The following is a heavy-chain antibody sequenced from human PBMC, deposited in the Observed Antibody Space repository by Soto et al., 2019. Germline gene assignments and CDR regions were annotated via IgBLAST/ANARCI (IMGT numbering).Heavy chain of an antibody. Sequence: GPGVSSETLSLTCGVSDGFITNTHYWWSWVRQPPGKGLEWIGEIHHSGSTNYNPSLRSRVTMSVDTSKNQFSLNLNSLTAADAAVYYCAGGTDYRWVLWGQGTTVTVS. CDR3: AGGTDYRWVL. V-gene: IGHV4-4*02. D-gene: IGHD4-4*01. CDR1: DGFITNTHYW. CDR2: IHHSGST. J-gene: IGHJ6*02.